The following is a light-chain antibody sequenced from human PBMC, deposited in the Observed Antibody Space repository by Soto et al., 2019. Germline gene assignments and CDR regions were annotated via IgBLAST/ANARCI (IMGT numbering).Light chain of an antibody. Sequence: QSALTQPPSASGSPGQSVTISCTGTSSDVGGYNYVSWYQQHPGKAPKLMIYEVSKRPSGVPDRFSGSKSGNTASLSVSGLQAEDEADYYCSSYAGSNIYVFRTGTKVTV. J-gene: IGLJ1*01. CDR2: EVS. V-gene: IGLV2-8*01. CDR3: SSYAGSNIYV. CDR1: SSDVGGYNY.